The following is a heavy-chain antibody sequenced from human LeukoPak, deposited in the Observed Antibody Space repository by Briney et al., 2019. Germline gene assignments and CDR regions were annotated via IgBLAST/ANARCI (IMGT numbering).Heavy chain of an antibody. V-gene: IGHV1-69*01. CDR2: IIPIFGTA. D-gene: IGHD3-9*01. Sequence: SVKVSCKASGGTFSSYAISWVRQAPGQGLEWMGGIIPIFGTANYAQKFQGRVTITADESTSTAYMELSSLRSEDTAVYYCVRDAPGRDILTGYLDYWGQGTLVTVSS. J-gene: IGHJ4*02. CDR3: VRDAPGRDILTGYLDY. CDR1: GGTFSSYA.